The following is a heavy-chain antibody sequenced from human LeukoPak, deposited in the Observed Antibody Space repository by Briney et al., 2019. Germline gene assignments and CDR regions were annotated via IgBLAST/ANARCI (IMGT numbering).Heavy chain of an antibody. V-gene: IGHV4-34*01. Sequence: SETLSLTCAVYGGSFSGYYWSWIRQPPGKGLEWIGEINHCGSTNYNPSLKSRVTISVDTSKNQFSLKLSSVTAADTAAYYCARTGFTVVTPCYFDYWGQGTLVTVSS. D-gene: IGHD4-23*01. J-gene: IGHJ4*02. CDR1: GGSFSGYY. CDR3: ARTGFTVVTPCYFDY. CDR2: INHCGST.